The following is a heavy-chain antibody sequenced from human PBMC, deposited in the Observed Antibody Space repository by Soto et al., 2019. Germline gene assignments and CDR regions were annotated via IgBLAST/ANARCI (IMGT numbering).Heavy chain of an antibody. CDR3: AREGCSNGVCYDNAFDI. D-gene: IGHD2-8*01. J-gene: IGHJ3*02. CDR1: GYTFTSYA. Sequence: QVQLVQSGAEVKKPGASVKVSCKASGYTFTSYAMHWVRQAPGQRLEWLGWINPDNGNIKYSQKLQGRVTIIRDTSATTVYMELSSLRSEDTAVYYCAREGCSNGVCYDNAFDIWGQGTMVTVSS. V-gene: IGHV1-3*01. CDR2: INPDNGNI.